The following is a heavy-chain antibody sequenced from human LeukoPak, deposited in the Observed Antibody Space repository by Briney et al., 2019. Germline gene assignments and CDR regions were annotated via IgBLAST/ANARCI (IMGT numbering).Heavy chain of an antibody. CDR3: ARVYCSSTSCYREIDY. Sequence: ASVKVSCKASGYTFTSYDINWVRQATGQGLEWMGRIIPILGIANYAQKFQGRVTITADKSTSTAYMELSSLRSEDTAVYYCARVYCSSTSCYREIDYWGQGTLVTVSS. D-gene: IGHD2-2*02. J-gene: IGHJ4*02. CDR2: IIPILGIA. V-gene: IGHV1-69*04. CDR1: GYTFTSYD.